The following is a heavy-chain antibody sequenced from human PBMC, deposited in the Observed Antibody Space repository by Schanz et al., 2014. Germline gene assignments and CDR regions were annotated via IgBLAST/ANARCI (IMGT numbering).Heavy chain of an antibody. CDR3: AKDHPSSGWPAFDV. D-gene: IGHD6-19*01. J-gene: IGHJ4*02. V-gene: IGHV3-23*01. CDR2: MSGSGSTA. Sequence: EVQLLESGGGLVQPGGSLRLSCVASGFTFFGSFAMSWVRHAPGKGLEWVSGMSGSGSTADYADSVKGRFTISRDLSSNTLYLQMNSLRADDSAIYYCAKDHPSSGWPAFDVWGQGTQVTVSS. CDR1: GFTFFGSFA.